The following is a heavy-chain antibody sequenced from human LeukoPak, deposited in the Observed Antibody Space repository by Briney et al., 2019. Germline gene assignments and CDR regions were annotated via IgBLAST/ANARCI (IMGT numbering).Heavy chain of an antibody. CDR3: AKGEGGAATPSAFDY. D-gene: IGHD1-26*01. J-gene: IGHJ4*02. CDR1: GFSFRTYA. Sequence: GGSLRLSCAASGFSFRTYAMSWVRQSPGTGLEWVSVISGSGGNPNYADSVKGRFTISRDNSKNTLYLQMNSLRVEDAAVYYCAKGEGGAATPSAFDYWGQGTLVTVSS. V-gene: IGHV3-23*01. CDR2: ISGSGGNP.